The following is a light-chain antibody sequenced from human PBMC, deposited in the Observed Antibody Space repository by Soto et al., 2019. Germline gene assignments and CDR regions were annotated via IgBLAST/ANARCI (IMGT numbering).Light chain of an antibody. V-gene: IGLV1-47*01. CDR3: AAWDDSLSGAV. J-gene: IGLJ7*01. Sequence: QSVLTQPPSASGTPGQRVTISCSGSSSNIGSNYVYWYQQLPGTAPKLLIYRNNQRPSGVPDRFSGSKSGTSASLAISGLRSEDEADYYCAAWDDSLSGAVFGGGTQLTGL. CDR2: RNN. CDR1: SSNIGSNY.